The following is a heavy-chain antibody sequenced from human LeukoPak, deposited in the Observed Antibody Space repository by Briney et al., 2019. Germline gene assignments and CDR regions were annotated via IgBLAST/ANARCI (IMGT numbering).Heavy chain of an antibody. CDR2: IYYSGST. J-gene: IGHJ4*02. Sequence: PSETLSLTCTVSGGSISSYYWSWIRQPPGKGLEWIGYIYYSGSTNYNPSLKSRVTISVDTSKNQFSLKLSSVTAADTAVYYCARHVSAALGYWGQGTLVTVSS. D-gene: IGHD6-13*01. V-gene: IGHV4-59*08. CDR3: ARHVSAALGY. CDR1: GGSISSYY.